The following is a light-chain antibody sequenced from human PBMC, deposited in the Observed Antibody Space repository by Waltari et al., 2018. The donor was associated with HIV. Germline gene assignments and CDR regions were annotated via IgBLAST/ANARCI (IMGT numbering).Light chain of an antibody. V-gene: IGKV1-16*02. CDR2: AAS. CDR3: QQYKGYPLT. Sequence: DIQMTQSPSSLYASVGDRVTITCWASHDISNYLAWFQQRPGEAPKSLIYAASTLQSGVPSKFRGSGSETYFTLTINSLQSEDSATYYCQQYKGYPLTFGQGTRLEIK. J-gene: IGKJ5*01. CDR1: HDISNY.